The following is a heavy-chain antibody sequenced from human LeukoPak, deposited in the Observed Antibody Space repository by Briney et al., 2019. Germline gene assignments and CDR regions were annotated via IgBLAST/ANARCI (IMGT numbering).Heavy chain of an antibody. Sequence: RSETLSLTRTVSGGSISSSSYYWGWIRQPPGKGLEWIGSIYYSGSTYYNPSLKSRVTISVDTSKNQFSLKLSSVTAADTAVYYCARHTEQQLPYFDYWGQGTLVTVSS. D-gene: IGHD6-13*01. V-gene: IGHV4-39*01. CDR2: IYYSGST. J-gene: IGHJ4*02. CDR3: ARHTEQQLPYFDY. CDR1: GGSISSSSYY.